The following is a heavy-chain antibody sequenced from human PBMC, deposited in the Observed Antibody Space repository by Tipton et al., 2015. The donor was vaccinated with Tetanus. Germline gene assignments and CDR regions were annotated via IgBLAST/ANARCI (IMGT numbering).Heavy chain of an antibody. CDR3: ARSDSGSYYGDY. D-gene: IGHD1-26*01. CDR2: INHSGST. Sequence: TLSLTCAVYGGSFSGYYWSWIRQPPGKGLEWIGEINHSGSTNYNPSLKSRVTISVDTSKNQFSLKLSSVTAADTAVYYCARSDSGSYYGDYWGQGTLVTVSS. J-gene: IGHJ4*02. CDR1: GGSFSGYY. V-gene: IGHV4-34*01.